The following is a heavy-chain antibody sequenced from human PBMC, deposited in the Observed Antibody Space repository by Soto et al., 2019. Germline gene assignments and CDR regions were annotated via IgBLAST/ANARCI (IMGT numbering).Heavy chain of an antibody. CDR2: INYSGGT. J-gene: IGHJ6*02. CDR3: ARQGFGELHGLVDV. D-gene: IGHD3-10*01. Sequence: QVQLQESGPRLVKPSETLSLTCTVSGGSHRSYYCSWLRQPPGKGLEWVGYINYSGGTFYNPSLKSRVTMSVDTSNNQYSLMVNSVTATDTAVYYCARQGFGELHGLVDVWGQGTTVTVSS. V-gene: IGHV4-59*08. CDR1: GGSHRSYY.